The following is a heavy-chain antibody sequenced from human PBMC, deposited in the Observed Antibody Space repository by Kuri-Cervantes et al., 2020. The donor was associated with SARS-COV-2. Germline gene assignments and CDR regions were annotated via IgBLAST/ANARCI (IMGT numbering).Heavy chain of an antibody. CDR2: RYTGGGT. J-gene: IGHJ4*02. CDR1: GGTISSETYD. V-gene: IGHV4-61*09. D-gene: IGHD1-26*01. Sequence: LRLSCSVSGGTISSETYDWAWIRQPAGSELEWIGDRYTGGGTNYNPSLKSRVTISVDTSKNQFSLKLNSVTAADTAVYYCARVGIVGAPKGLFDYWGQGILVTVSS. CDR3: ARVGIVGAPKGLFDY.